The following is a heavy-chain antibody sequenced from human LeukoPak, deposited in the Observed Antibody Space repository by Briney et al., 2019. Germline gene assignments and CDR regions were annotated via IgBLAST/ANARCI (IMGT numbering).Heavy chain of an antibody. CDR3: ARGDHGSGSYYDF. V-gene: IGHV3-33*01. D-gene: IGHD3-10*01. J-gene: IGHJ4*02. CDR1: GFTFSSFG. Sequence: GRSLRLSCAASGFTFSSFGMHWVRQAPGKGPEWVAIIWYDGSDKYYADSVKGRFTISRDNSKNTLYLQMNSLRAEDTAVYYCARGDHGSGSYYDFWGQGTLVTVSS. CDR2: IWYDGSDK.